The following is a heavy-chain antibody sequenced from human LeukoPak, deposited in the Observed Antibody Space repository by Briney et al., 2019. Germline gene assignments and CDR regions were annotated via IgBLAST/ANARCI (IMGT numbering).Heavy chain of an antibody. Sequence: GGSLRLSCAASGFTFSSYAMPWVRQAPGKGLEWVAGVYGNAVDKFYSASVRGRFTISKDNSKNMVFLQMDSLRADDTALYYCAKDWKPDGVWDIDYWGQGTQVTVS. CDR2: VYGNAVDK. CDR1: GFTFSSYA. CDR3: AKDWKPDGVWDIDY. V-gene: IGHV3-23*01. D-gene: IGHD4-17*01. J-gene: IGHJ4*02.